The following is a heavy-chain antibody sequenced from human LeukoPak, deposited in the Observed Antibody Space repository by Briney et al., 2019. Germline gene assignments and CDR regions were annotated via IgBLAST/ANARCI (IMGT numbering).Heavy chain of an antibody. J-gene: IGHJ3*02. Sequence: PSGTLSLTCTVSGDSINSLDLWSWVRQPPGKGLEWIGEMYLSGTTHSNPSVKSRVTISIDTSKNQFSLKLSSVTAADTAVYYCARDLFMSDAFDIWGQGTMVTVSS. CDR2: MYLSGTT. V-gene: IGHV4-4*02. CDR1: GDSINSLDL. CDR3: ARDLFMSDAFDI. D-gene: IGHD3-16*01.